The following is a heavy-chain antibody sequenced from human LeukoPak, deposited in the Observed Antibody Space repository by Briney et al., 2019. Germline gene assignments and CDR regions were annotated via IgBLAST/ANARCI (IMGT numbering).Heavy chain of an antibody. D-gene: IGHD6-13*01. Sequence: GGSLRLSCAASGFTFSSYGMHWVRQAPGKGLEWVAVISYDGSNKYYADSVKGRFTISRDNSKNTLYLQMNSLRAEDTAVYYCARVASTAWYSSSCFDYWGQGTLVTVSS. CDR2: ISYDGSNK. CDR3: ARVASTAWYSSSCFDY. V-gene: IGHV3-30*03. CDR1: GFTFSSYG. J-gene: IGHJ4*02.